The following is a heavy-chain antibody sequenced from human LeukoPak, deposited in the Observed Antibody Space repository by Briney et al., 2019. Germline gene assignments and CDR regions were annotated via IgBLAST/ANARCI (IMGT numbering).Heavy chain of an antibody. J-gene: IGHJ6*02. Sequence: GGSLRLSCAASGFTFNNYALSWVRQAPGKGLEWVSTIGTSINNTYYADSVKGRFTISRDNSNHTLSPQMSSLRAEDTAIYYCARDQAFDWFYYYYGMDVWGLGTTVIVSS. CDR1: GFTFNNYA. V-gene: IGHV3-23*01. D-gene: IGHD3-9*01. CDR2: IGTSINNT. CDR3: ARDQAFDWFYYYYGMDV.